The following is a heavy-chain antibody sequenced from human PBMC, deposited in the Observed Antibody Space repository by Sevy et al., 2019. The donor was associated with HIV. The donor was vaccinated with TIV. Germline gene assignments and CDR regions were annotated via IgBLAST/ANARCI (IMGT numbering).Heavy chain of an antibody. CDR1: GFTFSGSA. V-gene: IGHV3-73*01. CDR2: IRSKANSYAT. J-gene: IGHJ5*02. Sequence: GGSLRLSCAASGFTFSGSAMHWVRQASGKGLEWVGRIRSKANSYATAYAASVKGRFTISRDDSKNTAYLQMNSLKTKDTAVYYCVSGQLEGVAPWGQGTLVTVSS. CDR3: VSGQLEGVAP. D-gene: IGHD6-13*01.